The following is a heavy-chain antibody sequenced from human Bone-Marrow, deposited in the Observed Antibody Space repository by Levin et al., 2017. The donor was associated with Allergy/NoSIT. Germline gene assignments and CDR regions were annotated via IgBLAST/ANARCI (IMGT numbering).Heavy chain of an antibody. V-gene: IGHV4-30-4*01. CDR3: ASLRGDSNDGYYSYYGMDV. J-gene: IGHJ6*02. CDR1: GGSFSSAFYY. D-gene: IGHD2-15*01. CDR2: IYYNGDT. Sequence: SQTLSLTCSVSGGSFSSAFYYWSWIRQTPGKGLDWIGYIYYNGDTYYNPSLERRVSLSLDTSKNTFSLKVNSVTAADTAVYFCASLRGDSNDGYYSYYGMDVWGPGTTVTVSS.